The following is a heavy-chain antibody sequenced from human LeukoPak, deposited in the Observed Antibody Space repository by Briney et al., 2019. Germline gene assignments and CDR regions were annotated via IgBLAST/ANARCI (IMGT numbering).Heavy chain of an antibody. CDR1: GYTFTTYE. CDR3: ARNHLGLGL. Sequence: GASVKVSCKASGYTFTTYEIIWVRQAPGQGLEWMGWINTRNGNANYAHQLQGRVTMTTDTSTSTSYMELASLRLDDTAIYYCARNHLGLGLWGQGTLVTVSS. V-gene: IGHV1-18*01. CDR2: INTRNGNA. D-gene: IGHD3-16*01. J-gene: IGHJ4*02.